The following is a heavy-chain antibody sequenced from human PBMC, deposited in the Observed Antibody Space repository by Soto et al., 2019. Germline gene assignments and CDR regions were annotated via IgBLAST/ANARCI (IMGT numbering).Heavy chain of an antibody. J-gene: IGHJ3*02. CDR3: ARVDYYDSSGYSPGAFDI. Sequence: SETLSLTCTVSGGSISSYYWSWIWQPPGKGLEWIGYIYYSGSTNYNPSLKSRVTISVDTSKNQFSLKLSSVTAADTAVYYCARVDYYDSSGYSPGAFDIWGQGTMVTVSS. V-gene: IGHV4-59*01. CDR1: GGSISSYY. D-gene: IGHD3-22*01. CDR2: IYYSGST.